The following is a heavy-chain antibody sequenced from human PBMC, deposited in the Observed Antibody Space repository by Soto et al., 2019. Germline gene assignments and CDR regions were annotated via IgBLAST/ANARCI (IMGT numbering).Heavy chain of an antibody. V-gene: IGHV4-4*02. D-gene: IGHD6-13*01. CDR2: IYHSGST. CDR1: GSSISSSSW. CDR3: ASAHSSSWYIDY. Sequence: SETLARTCAAAGSSISSSSWWSWVRQPPGKGLEWIGEIYHSGSTNYYPSLKSRVTISVDKSKNQFSLKLSSLTAADTAVYYCASAHSSSWYIDYCREETTVPV. J-gene: IGHJ4*01.